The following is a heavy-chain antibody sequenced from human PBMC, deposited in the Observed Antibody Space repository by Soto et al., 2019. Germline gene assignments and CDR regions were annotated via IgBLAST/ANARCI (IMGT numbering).Heavy chain of an antibody. CDR2: TSSSSTYT. V-gene: IGHV3-11*05. CDR1: GFTFSDYY. J-gene: IGHJ4*02. Sequence: QVRLVESGGGLVKPGGSLRLSCAASGFTFSDYYMSWIRQAPGKGLEWLSYTSSSSTYTSYADSVKGRFIISRDNAKNSLHRQMNRLRAEDTAVYYCAREGPGNSGWYVDSLGQGTLVTVSS. CDR3: AREGPGNSGWYVDS. D-gene: IGHD6-25*01.